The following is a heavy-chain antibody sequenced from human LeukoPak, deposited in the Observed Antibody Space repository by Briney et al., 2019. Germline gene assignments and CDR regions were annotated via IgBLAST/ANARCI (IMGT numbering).Heavy chain of an antibody. CDR3: AKDQGYDILTGYYKRALGSDY. D-gene: IGHD3-9*01. Sequence: GGSLRLSCAAFGFTFSSYAMSWVRQAPWKGLEWVSAISGSGGSTYYADSVKGRFAISRDNSKNTLYLQMNSLRAEDTAVYYCAKDQGYDILTGYYKRALGSDYWGQGTLVTVSS. J-gene: IGHJ4*02. CDR2: ISGSGGST. CDR1: GFTFSSYA. V-gene: IGHV3-23*01.